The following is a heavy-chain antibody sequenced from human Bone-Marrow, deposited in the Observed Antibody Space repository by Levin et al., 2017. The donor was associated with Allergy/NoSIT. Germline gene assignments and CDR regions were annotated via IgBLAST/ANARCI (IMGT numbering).Heavy chain of an antibody. J-gene: IGHJ5*02. D-gene: IGHD3-10*01. CDR1: GFTFSRYW. CDR3: VRDYSSGTYPLHWFDP. Sequence: GGSPRLSCAASGFTFSRYWMHWVRQTPGKGLVWVSNIYSDGSTTNYADSVKGRFTISRDNAKNTLYLQMNSLRAEDTAVYYCVRDYSSGTYPLHWFDPWGQGTLVTVSS. V-gene: IGHV3-74*01. CDR2: IYSDGSTT.